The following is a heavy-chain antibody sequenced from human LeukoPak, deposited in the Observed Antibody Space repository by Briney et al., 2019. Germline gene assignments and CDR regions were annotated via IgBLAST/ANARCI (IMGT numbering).Heavy chain of an antibody. CDR3: ARGDCSSISNCHQDFDY. CDR1: GYTLTDSY. V-gene: IGHV1-2*02. J-gene: IGHJ4*02. D-gene: IGHD2-2*01. CDR2: INPNNGDI. Sequence: GASVKVSCKASGYTLTDSYMHWVRQAPGQGLDYMGCINPNNGDINYAQKFQGRIIMTRDTSINTVYMELSSLRSDDTALYYCARGDCSSISNCHQDFDYWGQGSLVTVSS.